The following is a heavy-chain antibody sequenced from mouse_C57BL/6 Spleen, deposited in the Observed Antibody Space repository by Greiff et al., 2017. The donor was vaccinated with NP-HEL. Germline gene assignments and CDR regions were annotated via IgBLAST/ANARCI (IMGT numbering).Heavy chain of an antibody. Sequence: QVQLQQPGAELVKPGASVKMSCKASGYTFTSYWITWVKQRPGQGLEWIGDIYPGSGSTNYNEKFKSKATLTVDTSSSTAYMQLSSLTSEDSAVYYCARIPYGNGAMDYWGQGTSVTVSS. CDR3: ARIPYGNGAMDY. CDR2: IYPGSGST. D-gene: IGHD2-10*02. J-gene: IGHJ4*01. CDR1: GYTFTSYW. V-gene: IGHV1-55*01.